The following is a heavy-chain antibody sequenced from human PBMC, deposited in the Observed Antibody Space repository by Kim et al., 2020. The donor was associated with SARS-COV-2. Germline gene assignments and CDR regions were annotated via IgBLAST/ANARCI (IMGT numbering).Heavy chain of an antibody. CDR3: ARDTRGGPAPWFDP. J-gene: IGHJ5*02. CDR1: SGSISSGGYY. Sequence: SETLSLTCTVSSGSISSGGYYWSWIRQHPGKGLEWIGYIYYSGSTYYNPSLKSRVTISVDTSKNQFSLKLSSVTAADTAVYYCARDTRGGPAPWFDPWGQGTLVTVSS. V-gene: IGHV4-31*03. CDR2: IYYSGST. D-gene: IGHD2-15*01.